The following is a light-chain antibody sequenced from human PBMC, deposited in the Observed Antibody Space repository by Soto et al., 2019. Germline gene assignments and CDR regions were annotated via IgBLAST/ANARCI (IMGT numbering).Light chain of an antibody. J-gene: IGKJ1*01. V-gene: IGKV3-20*01. CDR3: QLYGASPKT. CDR2: DAS. CDR1: QTVSTNY. Sequence: EIVLTQSPGTLSLSPGERATLSCRASQTVSTNYLAWYQQKPGQAPRLLIFDASTRATGIPDRFTGSGSGTDFTINVSRLEPEDFAVYYCQLYGASPKTFGQGTKVDIK.